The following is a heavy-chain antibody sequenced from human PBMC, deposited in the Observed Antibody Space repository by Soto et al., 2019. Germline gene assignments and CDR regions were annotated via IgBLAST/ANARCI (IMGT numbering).Heavy chain of an antibody. D-gene: IGHD5-18*01. CDR3: ARGGVDTAMAHFDY. Sequence: ESGGGVVQPGRSLRLSCAASGFTFRSYGMHWVRQAPGKGLEWVAVISYDGSNKYYADSVKGRFTISRDNSKNTLYLQMNSLRAEDTAVYYCARGGVDTAMAHFDYWGQGTLVTVSS. J-gene: IGHJ4*02. CDR1: GFTFRSYG. V-gene: IGHV3-30*03. CDR2: ISYDGSNK.